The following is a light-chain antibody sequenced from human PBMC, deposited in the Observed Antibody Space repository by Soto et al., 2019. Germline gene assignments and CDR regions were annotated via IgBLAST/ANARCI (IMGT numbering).Light chain of an antibody. CDR2: DVS. Sequence: QSVLTQPASVSGSPGQSITLSCTGASSDVGAYNYVSWYQQHPGKAPKLMIFDVSNRPSGVSNRFSASKSGNTASLTISGFRANDEPVYFCGSYTGSSTVVSGGGTK. J-gene: IGLJ2*01. CDR1: SSDVGAYNY. CDR3: GSYTGSSTVV. V-gene: IGLV2-14*01.